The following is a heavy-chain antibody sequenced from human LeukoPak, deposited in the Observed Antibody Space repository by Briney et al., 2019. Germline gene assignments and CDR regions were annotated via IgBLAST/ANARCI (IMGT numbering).Heavy chain of an antibody. J-gene: IGHJ4*02. Sequence: PSETLSLTCTVSGGSISSSSFSWGWIRQPPGKGLEWIGIIYYPGSTYYNPSLKSRVTVSVDTSKNQFSLKLSSVTAADTAVYYCAKKLLYGSGSPFDYWGQGTLVTVSS. V-gene: IGHV4-39*07. CDR1: GGSISSSSFS. CDR2: IYYPGST. CDR3: AKKLLYGSGSPFDY. D-gene: IGHD3-10*01.